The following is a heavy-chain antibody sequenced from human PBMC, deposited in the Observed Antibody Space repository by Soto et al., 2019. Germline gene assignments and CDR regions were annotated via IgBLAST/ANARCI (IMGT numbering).Heavy chain of an antibody. D-gene: IGHD2-8*01. V-gene: IGHV3-23*01. CDR2: ISGGGDTT. CDR1: GFTFSIYA. J-gene: IGHJ4*02. Sequence: HPGGSLRLSCAASGFTFSIYAMSWVRQAPGKGLEWVSVISGGGDTTYYTPSVKGRFTISRDDFRNTLYLQMNSLRTEDTAIYYCAKLRDFVVLPAGILDYWGPGTLVTVSS. CDR3: AKLRDFVVLPAGILDY.